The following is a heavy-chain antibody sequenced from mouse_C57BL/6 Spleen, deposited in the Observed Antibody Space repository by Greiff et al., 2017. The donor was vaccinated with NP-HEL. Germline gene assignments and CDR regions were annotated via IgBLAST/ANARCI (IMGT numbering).Heavy chain of an antibody. J-gene: IGHJ3*01. CDR1: GFNIKDDY. D-gene: IGHD3-3*01. V-gene: IGHV14-4*01. CDR3: TTGGTGFAY. CDR2: LDPENGDT. Sequence: EVKLMESGAELVRPGASVKLSCTASGFNIKDDYMHWVKQRPEQGLEWIGWLDPENGDTAYASKFQGKATITADTSSNTAYLQLSSLTSEDTAVYYCTTGGTGFAYWGQGTLVTVSA.